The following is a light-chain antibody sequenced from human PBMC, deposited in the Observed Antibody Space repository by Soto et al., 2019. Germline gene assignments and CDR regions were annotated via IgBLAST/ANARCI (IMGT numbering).Light chain of an antibody. V-gene: IGKV3-15*01. Sequence: EIVLTPSPGTLSLSPGESASLSCRASQSVSNSFLAWYQQKPGQAPRLLIVGSFARATGIPARFSGSRSGSEFTLTISGLKSEDLAVYYCQQYNDRPPITLGTGTRREIK. CDR2: GSF. J-gene: IGKJ5*01. CDR3: QQYNDRPPIT. CDR1: QSVSNSF.